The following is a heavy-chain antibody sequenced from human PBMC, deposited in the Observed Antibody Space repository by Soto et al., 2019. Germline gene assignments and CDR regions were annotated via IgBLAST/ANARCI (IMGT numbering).Heavy chain of an antibody. J-gene: IGHJ6*02. CDR3: ATVWNPLVVPAAYYGMDA. CDR1: GYTLTELS. Sequence: ASVKVSCKVSGYTLTELSMHWVRQAPGKGLEWMGGFDPEDGETIYAQKFQGRVTMTEDTSTDTAYMELSSLRSEDTAVYYCATVWNPLVVPAAYYGMDAWGQGTTVTVSS. CDR2: FDPEDGET. V-gene: IGHV1-24*01. D-gene: IGHD2-2*01.